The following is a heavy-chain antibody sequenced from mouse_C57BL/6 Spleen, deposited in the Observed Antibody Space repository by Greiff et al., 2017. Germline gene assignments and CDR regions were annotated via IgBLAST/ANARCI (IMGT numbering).Heavy chain of an antibody. D-gene: IGHD1-1*01. V-gene: IGHV1-80*01. CDR3: ARWGPHTGYFDY. CDR2: LYPGDGDT. CDR1: GYAFSSYW. J-gene: IGHJ2*01. Sequence: QVQLKESGAELVKPGASVKISCKASGYAFSSYWMNWVKQRPGKGLEWIGQLYPGDGDTNYNGKFKGKATLTADKSSSTAYMQLSSLTTEDSAVYICARWGPHTGYFDYWGQGTTRTVSS.